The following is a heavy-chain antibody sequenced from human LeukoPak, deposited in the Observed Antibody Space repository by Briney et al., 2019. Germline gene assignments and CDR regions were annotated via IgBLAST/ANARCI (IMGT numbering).Heavy chain of an antibody. V-gene: IGHV1-2*02. CDR3: ARDRDDILTVYWFDP. CDR1: GYTFTGYY. CDR2: INPNSGGT. D-gene: IGHD3-9*01. Sequence: GASVKVSCKASGYTFTGYYMHWVRQAPGQGLEWMGWINPNSGGTNYAQKFQGRVTMTRDTSISTAYMELSRLRSDDTAVYYCARDRDDILTVYWFDPWGQGTLVAVSS. J-gene: IGHJ5*02.